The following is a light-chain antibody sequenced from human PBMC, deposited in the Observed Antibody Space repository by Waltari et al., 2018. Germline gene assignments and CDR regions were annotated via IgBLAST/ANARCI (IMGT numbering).Light chain of an antibody. J-gene: IGKJ1*01. CDR1: QSVNGA. V-gene: IGKV3-20*01. CDR2: HAS. CDR3: QHYLRLPVT. Sequence: EIVLTQPPGTLSLSPGEGDTLPCRASQSVNGALACYQQKPGQAPRLLIYHASNRATGIPDRFSGSGSGTDFSLTISRLEPEDFAVYYCQHYLRLPVTFGQGTKVEI.